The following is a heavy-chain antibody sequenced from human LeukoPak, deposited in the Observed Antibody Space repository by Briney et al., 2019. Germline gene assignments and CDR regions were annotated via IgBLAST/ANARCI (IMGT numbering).Heavy chain of an antibody. CDR1: GGSISSGTYP. CDR3: AGGRGV. J-gene: IGHJ6*02. CDR2: IYYSGST. V-gene: IGHV4-31*03. Sequence: SQTLSLTCTVSGGSISSGTYPWNWFRQHPGEGLEWIGYIYYSGSTYYNPSLKSRVSISVDTSKNQFSLKLSSVTAADTAVYYCAGGRGVWGQGTTVTVSS.